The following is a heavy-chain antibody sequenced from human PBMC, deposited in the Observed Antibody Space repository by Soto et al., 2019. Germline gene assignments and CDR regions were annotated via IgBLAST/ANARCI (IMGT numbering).Heavy chain of an antibody. D-gene: IGHD3-10*01. V-gene: IGHV1-18*01. CDR3: ARDADGSPDFDY. J-gene: IGHJ4*02. CDR2: INPKNGQT. CDR1: GYIFDTYG. Sequence: QVHLAQSGPEVKTPGASVKVSCKASGYIFDTYGISWVRQAPGQGLEWMGWINPKNGQTLYRESLQGRVTVTTDTFTNTAYMELRSLTSDDTAVYYCARDADGSPDFDYWGPGTLVTVTS.